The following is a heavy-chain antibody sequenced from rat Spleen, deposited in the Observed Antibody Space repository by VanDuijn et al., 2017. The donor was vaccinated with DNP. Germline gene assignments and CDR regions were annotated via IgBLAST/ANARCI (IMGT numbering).Heavy chain of an antibody. CDR3: ARWTYYFDY. CDR2: ISFSGST. V-gene: IGHV3-1*01. CDR1: GYSITTNY. Sequence: EVQLQESGPGLVKPSQSLSLTCSVTGYSITTNYWGWVRKFPGNKMEYIGHISFSGSTNYNPSLKSQISITRDTSKNHFFLQLHSVTTEDTATYYCARWTYYFDYWGQGVMVTVSS. J-gene: IGHJ2*01.